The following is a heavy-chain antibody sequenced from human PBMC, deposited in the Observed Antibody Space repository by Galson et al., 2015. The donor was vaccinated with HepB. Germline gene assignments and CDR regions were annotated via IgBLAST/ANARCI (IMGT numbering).Heavy chain of an antibody. D-gene: IGHD3-22*01. J-gene: IGHJ4*02. V-gene: IGHV3-30*18. CDR2: ISYDGSNK. Sequence: SLRLSCAASGFTFSSYGMHWVRQAPGKGLEWVAVISYDGSNKYYADSVKGRFTISRDNSKNTLYLQMNSLRAEDTAVYYCAKDHYYDSSGYYFDYWGQGTLVTVSS. CDR1: GFTFSSYG. CDR3: AKDHYYDSSGYYFDY.